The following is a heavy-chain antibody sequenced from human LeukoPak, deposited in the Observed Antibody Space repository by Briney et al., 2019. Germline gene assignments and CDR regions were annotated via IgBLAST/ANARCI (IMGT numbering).Heavy chain of an antibody. V-gene: IGHV3-23*01. CDR2: ISDRGGTT. CDR3: AKVTSGGSCYQSDY. Sequence: GGSLRLSCAASGFTFGSYAMNWVRQAPGKGLEWVSGISDRGGTTYYADSVEGRFTISRDNSKNTLYLQMNNLRAEDTAVYYCAKVTSGGSCYQSDYWGQGTLVTVSS. D-gene: IGHD2-15*01. CDR1: GFTFGSYA. J-gene: IGHJ4*02.